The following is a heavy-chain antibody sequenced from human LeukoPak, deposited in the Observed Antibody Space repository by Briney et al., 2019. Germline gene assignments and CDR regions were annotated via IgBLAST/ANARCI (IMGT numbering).Heavy chain of an antibody. D-gene: IGHD5-18*01. J-gene: IGHJ4*02. CDR2: TYYSGST. CDR1: GGSISSSSYY. Sequence: SSETLSLTCTVSGGSISSSSYYWGWIRQPPGKGLEWIGSTYYSGSTYYNPSLKSRVTISVDTSKNQFSLKLSSVTAADTAVYYCARRAVDTAMVTETWGQGTLVTVSS. V-gene: IGHV4-39*01. CDR3: ARRAVDTAMVTET.